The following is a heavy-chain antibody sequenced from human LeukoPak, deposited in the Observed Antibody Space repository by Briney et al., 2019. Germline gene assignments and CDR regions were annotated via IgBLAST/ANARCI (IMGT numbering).Heavy chain of an antibody. CDR3: ARDISGYYYFDY. D-gene: IGHD3-22*01. Sequence: GGSLRLSCAASGFTFSNYGMHWVRQAPGKGLEWVAVIWYDGSNRYYADSVKGRFIISRDNSKNTLYLQMNSLRAEDTAVYYCARDISGYYYFDYWGQGTLVTVSS. V-gene: IGHV3-33*01. CDR2: IWYDGSNR. J-gene: IGHJ4*02. CDR1: GFTFSNYG.